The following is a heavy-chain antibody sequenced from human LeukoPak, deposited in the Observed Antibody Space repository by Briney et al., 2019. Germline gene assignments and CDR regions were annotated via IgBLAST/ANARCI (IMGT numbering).Heavy chain of an antibody. V-gene: IGHV3-7*01. J-gene: IGHJ4*02. CDR1: GFTFSSYW. CDR3: ARDLWYYDSSGFDY. Sequence: PGGSLRLSCAASGFTFSSYWMSWVRQAPGKGLEWVANIKQDGSEKYYVDSVKGRFTISRDNANNSLYLQMNSLRAEDTAVYYCARDLWYYDSSGFDYWGQGTLVSVSS. D-gene: IGHD3-22*01. CDR2: IKQDGSEK.